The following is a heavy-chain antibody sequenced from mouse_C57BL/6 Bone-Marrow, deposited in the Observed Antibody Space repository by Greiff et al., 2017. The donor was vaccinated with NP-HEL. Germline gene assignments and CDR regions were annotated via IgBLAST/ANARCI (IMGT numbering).Heavy chain of an antibody. CDR3: ARDDGYDVWYFDV. D-gene: IGHD2-2*01. V-gene: IGHV5-4*01. CDR1: GFTFSSYA. Sequence: EVQVVESGGGLVKPGGSLKLSCAASGFTFSSYALSWVRQTPEKRLEWVATISDGGSYTYYPDNVKCRFTISRDNAKNNLYLQMSHLKSEDTAMYYCARDDGYDVWYFDVWGTGTTVTVSS. CDR2: ISDGGSYT. J-gene: IGHJ1*03.